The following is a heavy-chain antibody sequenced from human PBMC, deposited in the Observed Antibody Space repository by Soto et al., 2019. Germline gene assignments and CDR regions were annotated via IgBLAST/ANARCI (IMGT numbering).Heavy chain of an antibody. V-gene: IGHV3-7*04. D-gene: IGHD6-13*01. CDR3: ARFGIAAAGRSYYYGMDV. CDR1: GFTFSSYW. J-gene: IGHJ6*02. CDR2: IKQDGSEK. Sequence: HPGGSLRLSCAASGFTFSSYWMSWVRQAPGKGLEWVANIKQDGSEKYYVDSVKGRFTISRDNAKNSLYLQMNSLRAEDTAVYYCARFGIAAAGRSYYYGMDVWGQGTTVTVSS.